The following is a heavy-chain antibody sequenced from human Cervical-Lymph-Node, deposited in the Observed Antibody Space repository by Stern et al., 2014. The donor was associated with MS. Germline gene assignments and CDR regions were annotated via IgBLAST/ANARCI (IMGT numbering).Heavy chain of an antibody. CDR2: IRSYNGDT. D-gene: IGHD1/OR15-1a*01. J-gene: IGHJ5*02. V-gene: IGHV1-18*01. CDR3: ARWNNNFDWFDP. CDR1: GYTFTSFG. Sequence: QMQLVQSGAEVKKPGASVKVSCKPYGYTFTSFGISWVRQAPGQGLEWMGWIRSYNGDTDYAQKFQGRVTMTTDTSTRTAYMELWSLRSDDTAVYYCARWNNNFDWFDPWGQGTLVTVSS.